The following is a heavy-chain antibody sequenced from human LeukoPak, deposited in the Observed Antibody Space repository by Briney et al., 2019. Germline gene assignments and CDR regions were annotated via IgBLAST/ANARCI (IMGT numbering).Heavy chain of an antibody. CDR3: ARPLMYYYGSETYFWFDP. J-gene: IGHJ5*02. D-gene: IGHD3-10*01. V-gene: IGHV3-7*01. Sequence: HPGGSLRLSCAASRFTFTTYWMGWVRQAPGKGLEWVANIKQDGSEQYYVDSVKGRFTISRDNAKNSLSLQMNSLRAEDTAVYYCARPLMYYYGSETYFWFDPWGQGTLVTVSS. CDR1: RFTFTTYW. CDR2: IKQDGSEQ.